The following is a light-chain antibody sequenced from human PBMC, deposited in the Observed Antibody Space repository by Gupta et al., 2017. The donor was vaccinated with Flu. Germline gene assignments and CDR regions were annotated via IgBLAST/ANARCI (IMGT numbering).Light chain of an antibody. Sequence: ATPAELAPIDCRSSQSMLYRNGYNYLDWYLQKPGQSPQLLIYVGTNRAAGVPDRFSGSGSGTDFTLRISRVEAEDVGIYYCMQALQSPRTFGQGTKVEIK. V-gene: IGKV2-28*01. CDR3: MQALQSPRT. CDR1: QSMLYRNGYNY. CDR2: VGT. J-gene: IGKJ1*01.